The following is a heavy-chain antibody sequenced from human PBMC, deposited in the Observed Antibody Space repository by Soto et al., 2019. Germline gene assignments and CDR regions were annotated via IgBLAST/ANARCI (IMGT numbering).Heavy chain of an antibody. V-gene: IGHV1-69*01. CDR2: IIPMFGIP. Sequence: QVQLVQSGAEVKKPGSSVKDSCRASGGTLNKHAITWVRRAPGLGLEWLGGIIPMFGIPNYPQKFQGRVTITADDSTNTSHMELNSLTSDDTAVYYCARGGTSGWLKGAYDVWGQGTMVTVSS. CDR1: GGTLNKHA. D-gene: IGHD6-19*01. CDR3: ARGGTSGWLKGAYDV. J-gene: IGHJ3*01.